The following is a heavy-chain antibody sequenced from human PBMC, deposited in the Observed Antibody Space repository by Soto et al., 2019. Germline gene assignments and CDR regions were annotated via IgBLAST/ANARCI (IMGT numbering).Heavy chain of an antibody. CDR2: ISYTGST. CDR3: ARHGYGDYDRAFDI. V-gene: IGHV4-59*08. D-gene: IGHD4-17*01. CDR1: GGSISTYY. J-gene: IGHJ3*02. Sequence: SETLSLTCTVSGGSISTYYWSWIRQPPGKGLEWIGYISYTGSTNYNPSLKSRITISVDTSKNQFSLKLSSVTAADTAVYYCARHGYGDYDRAFDIWGQGTVVTVSS.